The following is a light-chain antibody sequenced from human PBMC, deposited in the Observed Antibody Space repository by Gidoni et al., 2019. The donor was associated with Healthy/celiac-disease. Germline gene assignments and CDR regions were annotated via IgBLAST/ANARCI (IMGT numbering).Light chain of an antibody. CDR2: AAS. V-gene: IGKV1-39*01. CDR1: QSISSY. Sequence: DIQLAHSPSSLSASVGDRVTITCRASQSISSYLDWYQQKPGKAPKLLIYAASSLQSGVPSRFSGSGSGTDFTLTSSSLQPEDFATYYCQQSYRTLYTFGQGTKLEIK. CDR3: QQSYRTLYT. J-gene: IGKJ2*01.